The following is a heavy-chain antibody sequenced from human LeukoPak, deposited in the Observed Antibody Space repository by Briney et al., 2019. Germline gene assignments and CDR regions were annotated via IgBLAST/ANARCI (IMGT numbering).Heavy chain of an antibody. CDR1: GYTFTGYY. Sequence: ASVKVSCKASGYTFTGYYMHWVRQAPGQGLEWMGRINPNSGGANYAQKFQGRVTMTRDTSISTAYMELSRLRSDDTAVYYCAREGSDYDFWSGYYFARPFDYWGQGTLVTVSS. V-gene: IGHV1-2*06. J-gene: IGHJ4*02. CDR3: AREGSDYDFWSGYYFARPFDY. D-gene: IGHD3-3*01. CDR2: INPNSGGA.